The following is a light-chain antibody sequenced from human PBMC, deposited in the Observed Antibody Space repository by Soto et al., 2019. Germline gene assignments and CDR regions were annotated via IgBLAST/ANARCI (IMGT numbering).Light chain of an antibody. V-gene: IGLV2-23*01. CDR3: CSYAGSSTWV. CDR2: EGS. Sequence: QSALTQPASASGSPGQSVTISCTGTSSDVGSYNLVSWYQQHPGKAPKLMIYEGSKRPSGVSNRFSGSKSGNTASLTVSGLQAEEEADYYCCSYAGSSTWVFGGGTKLTVL. J-gene: IGLJ3*02. CDR1: SSDVGSYNL.